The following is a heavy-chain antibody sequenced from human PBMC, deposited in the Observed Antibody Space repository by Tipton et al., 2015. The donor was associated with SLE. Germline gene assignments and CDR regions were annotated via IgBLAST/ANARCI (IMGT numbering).Heavy chain of an antibody. CDR2: IYYSGST. Sequence: TLSLTCTVSGGSINNYYWSWIRQPPGKGLEWIGYIYYSGSTNYNPSLKSRVTISVDRSKTQFSLKLSSVTDADTAVYYCARQVGDRGGWGYCYHIGVWGKATTGSVSS. CDR1: GGSINNYY. J-gene: IGHJ6*03. D-gene: IGHD3-16*01. V-gene: IGHV4-59*08. CDR3: ARQVGDRGGWGYCYHIGV.